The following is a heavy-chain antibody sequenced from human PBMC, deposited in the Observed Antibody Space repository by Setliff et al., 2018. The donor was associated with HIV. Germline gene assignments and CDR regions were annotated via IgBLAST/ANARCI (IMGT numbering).Heavy chain of an antibody. CDR3: AKGLENCSGGDCYYAPYYYMDV. CDR2: ISGSGGNT. J-gene: IGHJ6*03. Sequence: GGSLRLSCAASGFTFSSYAMSWVRQAPGKGLEWVSGISGSGGNTYYADSVKGRFTISRDNSKNTLYLQMNSLRAGDTAVYYCAKGLENCSGGDCYYAPYYYMDVWGKGTTVTVSS. CDR1: GFTFSSYA. D-gene: IGHD2-15*01. V-gene: IGHV3-23*01.